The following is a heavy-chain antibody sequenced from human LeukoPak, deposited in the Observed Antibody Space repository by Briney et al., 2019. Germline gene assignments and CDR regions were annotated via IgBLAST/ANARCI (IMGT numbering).Heavy chain of an antibody. CDR2: ITNDGSNK. J-gene: IGHJ4*02. CDR1: GLTFSSNG. D-gene: IGHD1-26*01. CDR3: AKETGRWELG. Sequence: GGSLRLSCAASGLTFSSNGMHWVRQAPGKGLEWVAVITNDGSNKYYADSVKGRFTISRDNSKNTLYLQMNSLRIEDTSVYYCAKETGRWELGWGQGTLVTVSS. V-gene: IGHV3-30*18.